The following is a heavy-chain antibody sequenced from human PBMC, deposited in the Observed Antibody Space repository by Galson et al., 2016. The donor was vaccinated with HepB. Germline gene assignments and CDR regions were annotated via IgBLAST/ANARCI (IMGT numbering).Heavy chain of an antibody. CDR2: ISGTGDTT. CDR1: GFSFNSYA. J-gene: IGHJ4*02. CDR3: AKENDFWSGYLSH. Sequence: SLRLSCAVSGFSFNSYAFSWVRQTPGKGLEWVSAISGTGDTTDYTDSVKGRFTISRDNSQSRLYLQMNSLRAEDTAIYYCAKENDFWSGYLSHWGQGALVTVSS. V-gene: IGHV3-23*01. D-gene: IGHD3-3*01.